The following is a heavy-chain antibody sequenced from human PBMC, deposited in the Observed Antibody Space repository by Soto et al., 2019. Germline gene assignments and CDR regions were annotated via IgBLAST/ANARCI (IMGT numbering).Heavy chain of an antibody. V-gene: IGHV1-3*01. CDR3: ARGASMVRGVILDAFDI. Sequence: QVQLVQSGAEVKKPGASVKVSCMASGYTFTTYTMHWVRQAPRQRLEWMGWINAGNGNTKYSQKFQGRVTITRDTSASTAYMDLSSLRSEDTAVYYCARGASMVRGVILDAFDIWGQGTMVTVSS. CDR1: GYTFTTYT. CDR2: INAGNGNT. D-gene: IGHD3-10*01. J-gene: IGHJ3*02.